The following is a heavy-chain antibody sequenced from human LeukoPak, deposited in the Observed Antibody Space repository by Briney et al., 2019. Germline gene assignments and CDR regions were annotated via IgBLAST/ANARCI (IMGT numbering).Heavy chain of an antibody. CDR3: ARIQQQLVINAFDI. Sequence: PGGSLRLSCAASGFTFSSNYMTWVRQAPGKGLEWVSVIYTGGTTYYSDSVKGRFTISRDNSKNTLYLQINSLRVEDTAVYYCARIQQQLVINAFDIWGQGTMVTVSS. V-gene: IGHV3-53*01. CDR2: IYTGGTT. CDR1: GFTFSSNY. J-gene: IGHJ3*02. D-gene: IGHD6-13*01.